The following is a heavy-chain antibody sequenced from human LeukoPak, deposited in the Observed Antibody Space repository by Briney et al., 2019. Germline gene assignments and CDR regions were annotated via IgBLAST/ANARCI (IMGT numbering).Heavy chain of an antibody. V-gene: IGHV3-15*01. CDR1: GFTFSSAW. CDR2: IKSKTDGGTT. Sequence: GGSLRLSCAASGFTFSSAWMSWVRQAPGKGLEWVGRIKSKTDGGTTDYAAPVKGRFTISRDDSKNTLYLQMNSLKTEDTAVYYCTTDSYDYVWGSYRYTDYWGQGTLVTVSS. J-gene: IGHJ4*02. CDR3: TTDSYDYVWGSYRYTDY. D-gene: IGHD3-16*02.